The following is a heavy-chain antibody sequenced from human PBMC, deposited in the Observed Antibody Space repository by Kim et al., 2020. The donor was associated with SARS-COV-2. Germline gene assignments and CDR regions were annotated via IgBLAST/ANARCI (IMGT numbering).Heavy chain of an antibody. J-gene: IGHJ6*02. CDR1: GGTFSSYA. CDR2: IIPIFGTA. CDR3: AKRHLPQVAALRGFYYYYYGMDV. V-gene: IGHV1-69*13. D-gene: IGHD6-19*01. Sequence: SVKVSCKASGGTFSSYAISWVRQAPGQGLEWMGGIIPIFGTANYAQKFQGRVTITADESTSTAYMELSSLRSEDTAVYYCAKRHLPQVAALRGFYYYYYGMDVWGQGTTVTVSS.